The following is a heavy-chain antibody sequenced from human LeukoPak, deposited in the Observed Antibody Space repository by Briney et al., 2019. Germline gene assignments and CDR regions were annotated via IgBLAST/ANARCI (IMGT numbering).Heavy chain of an antibody. CDR1: GGSFSGYY. CDR2: INHSGST. Sequence: PSETLSLNCTVYGGSFSGYYWSWIRQPPGKGLEWIGEINHSGSTNYDPSLKSRVTISVDTSKNQFSLKLSSVTAADTAVYYCARPKLWLGSNPWFDPWGQGTLVTVSS. D-gene: IGHD3-10*01. J-gene: IGHJ5*02. V-gene: IGHV4-34*01. CDR3: ARPKLWLGSNPWFDP.